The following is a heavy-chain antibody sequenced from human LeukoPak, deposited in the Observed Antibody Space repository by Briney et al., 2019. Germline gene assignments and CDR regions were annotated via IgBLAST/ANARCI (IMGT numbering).Heavy chain of an antibody. CDR3: ARDMVRGRNWFDP. CDR2: ILQTGST. D-gene: IGHD3-10*01. V-gene: IGHV4-38-2*02. J-gene: IGHJ5*02. CDR1: GYSISSGYY. Sequence: SETLFLTCAVSGYSISSGYYWGWIRQPPGEGLEWIGSILQTGSTYYNPSLKSRVTISVDTSKNQFSLKLTSVSAADTAVYYCARDMVRGRNWFDPWGQGTLVTVSS.